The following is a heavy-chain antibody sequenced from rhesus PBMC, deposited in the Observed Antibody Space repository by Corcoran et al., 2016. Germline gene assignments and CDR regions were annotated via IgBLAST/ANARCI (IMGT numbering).Heavy chain of an antibody. CDR3: ETRYSSANSFDY. J-gene: IGHJ4*01. Sequence: QVQLVQSGAEVKKPGSSVKVSCKASGYTFTDYYMHWLRQAPGQGREWMGEINPKTGGTNNAQKFQGRVAMTRDTSTSTAYMELSSLRSEDTAVYYCETRYSSANSFDYWGQGVLVTVSS. CDR1: GYTFTDYY. V-gene: IGHV1-138*01. CDR2: INPKTGGT. D-gene: IGHD6-31*01.